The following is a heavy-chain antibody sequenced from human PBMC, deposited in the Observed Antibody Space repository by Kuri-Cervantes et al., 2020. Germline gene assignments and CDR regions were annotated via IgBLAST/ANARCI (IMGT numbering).Heavy chain of an antibody. V-gene: IGHV3-30-3*01. CDR3: ARVAIYNWNYAYWFDP. J-gene: IGHJ5*02. Sequence: GGSLRLSCAASGFTFSSYAMHWVRQAPGKGLEWVAVISYDGSNKYYADSVKGRFTISRDNSKNTLYLQMNSLRSDDTAVYYCARVAIYNWNYAYWFDPWGQGTLVTVSS. D-gene: IGHD1-7*01. CDR1: GFTFSSYA. CDR2: ISYDGSNK.